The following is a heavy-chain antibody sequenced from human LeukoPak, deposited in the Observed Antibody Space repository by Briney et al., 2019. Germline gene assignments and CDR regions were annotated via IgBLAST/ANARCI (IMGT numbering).Heavy chain of an antibody. V-gene: IGHV1-46*01. CDR1: GYTFTSNY. D-gene: IGHD2-15*01. J-gene: IGHJ4*02. CDR3: ASLAPHSIGYCSGGSCSMGNY. Sequence: ASVKVSCKASGYTFTSNYIHWVRQAPGQGLEWMGMIYPRDGSTSYAQKFQGRVTMTRDTSTSTVYMELSSLRSEDTAVYYCASLAPHSIGYCSGGSCSMGNYWGQGTLVTVSS. CDR2: IYPRDGST.